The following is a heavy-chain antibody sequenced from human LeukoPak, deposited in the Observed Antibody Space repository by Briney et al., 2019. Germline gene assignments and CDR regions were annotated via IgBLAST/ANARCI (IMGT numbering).Heavy chain of an antibody. J-gene: IGHJ6*03. CDR3: ARLTGQQLVQDYYMDV. CDR1: GGSISSYY. Sequence: SETLSLTCTVSGGSISSYYWSWIRQPPGRGLGWIGYISYSGSTNYNPSLKSRVTISVDTSKNQSSLKLNSVTAADTAVYYCARLTGQQLVQDYYMDVWGKGTTVTVSS. CDR2: ISYSGST. D-gene: IGHD6-13*01. V-gene: IGHV4-59*08.